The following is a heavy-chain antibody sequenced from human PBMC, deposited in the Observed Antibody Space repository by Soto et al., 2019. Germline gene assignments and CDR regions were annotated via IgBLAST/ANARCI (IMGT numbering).Heavy chain of an antibody. J-gene: IGHJ4*02. CDR2: IKQDGSEK. CDR3: ARDQRAFVVVPAAIPTFDY. Sequence: EVQLVESGGGLVQPGGSLRLSCAASGFTFSSYWMSWVRQAPGKGLEWVANIKQDGSEKYYVDSVKGRFTISRDNAKNSLYLQMNSLRAEDTAVYYCARDQRAFVVVPAAIPTFDYWGQGTLVTVSS. V-gene: IGHV3-7*03. D-gene: IGHD2-2*01. CDR1: GFTFSSYW.